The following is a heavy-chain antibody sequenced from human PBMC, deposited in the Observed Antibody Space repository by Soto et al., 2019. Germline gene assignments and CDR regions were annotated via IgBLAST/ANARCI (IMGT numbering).Heavy chain of an antibody. CDR2: IYYSERT. D-gene: IGHD5-12*01. J-gene: IGHJ3*02. Sequence: VQLQESGPGLVKPAQTRSLTCTVSGGSISSGDSYWSWSRQHPGKGVEWIGYIYYSERTYYNPSLKSRVNISVDTSKNQFSLKLSSVTAADTAVYYCARAPSGYDSVPDAVDIWGQGTMVTVSS. CDR1: GGSISSGDSY. CDR3: ARAPSGYDSVPDAVDI. V-gene: IGHV4-30-4*01.